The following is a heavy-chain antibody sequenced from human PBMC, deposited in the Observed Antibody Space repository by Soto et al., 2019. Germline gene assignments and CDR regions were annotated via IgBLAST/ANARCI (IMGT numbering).Heavy chain of an antibody. V-gene: IGHV3-11*06. CDR3: ARGGRWELLLGGYY. J-gene: IGHJ4*02. CDR1: GFTFSDYY. Sequence: QVQLVESGGGLVKPGGSLRLSCAASGFTFSDYYMSWIRQAPGKGLEWVSYISSSSSYTNYADSVKGRFTISRDNAKNSLYLQMKSVRAEDSAVDYCARGGRWELLLGGYYWGQGTLVTVSS. D-gene: IGHD1-26*01. CDR2: ISSSSSYT.